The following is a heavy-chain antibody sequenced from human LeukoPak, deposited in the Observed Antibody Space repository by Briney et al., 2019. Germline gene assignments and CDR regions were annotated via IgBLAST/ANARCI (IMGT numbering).Heavy chain of an antibody. D-gene: IGHD2-2*01. CDR3: ARVRYCGSTSCYHFDY. V-gene: IGHV4-61*02. CDR2: IYTSGST. CDR1: GGSISSGSYY. Sequence: SETLSLTCTVSGGSISSGSYYWSWIRQPAGKGLEWIGRIYTSGSTNYNPSLKSRVTISVDTSKNQFSLKLSSVTAADTAVYYCARVRYCGSTSCYHFDYWGQGTLVTVSS. J-gene: IGHJ4*02.